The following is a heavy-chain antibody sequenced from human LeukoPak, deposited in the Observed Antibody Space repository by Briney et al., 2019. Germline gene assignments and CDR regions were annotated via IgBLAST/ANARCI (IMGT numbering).Heavy chain of an antibody. J-gene: IGHJ6*02. CDR2: IIPLLDIT. CDR3: ATDGPAAMGADYLYGLDV. CDR1: GGTLSNYG. Sequence: VASVKVSCKASGGTLSNYGISWVRQAPGQGLEWMGRIIPLLDITTYAERFQGRVTITADKPTSTAYLEVSSLRSKDTAVYYCATDGPAAMGADYLYGLDVWGQGTTVSVSS. V-gene: IGHV1-69*04. D-gene: IGHD2-2*01.